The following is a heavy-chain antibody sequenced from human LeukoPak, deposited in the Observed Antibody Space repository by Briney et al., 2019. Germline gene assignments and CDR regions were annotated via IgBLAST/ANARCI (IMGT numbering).Heavy chain of an antibody. CDR1: GFTFSSYG. CDR2: IQFDGSQK. J-gene: IGHJ4*02. V-gene: IGHV3-30*02. CDR3: AKPHFDD. Sequence: GGSLRLSCAASGFTFSSYGMHWIRQAPGKGLEWVSFIQFDGSQKYYADSVKGRFTISRDKSKSTLYLQMNSLRAGDTAVYYCAKPHFDDWGQGTLVTVSS.